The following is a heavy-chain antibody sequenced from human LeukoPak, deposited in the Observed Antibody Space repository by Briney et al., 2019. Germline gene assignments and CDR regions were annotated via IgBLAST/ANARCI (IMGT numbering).Heavy chain of an antibody. CDR1: GFTFSDYY. CDR2: ISSSGSTI. V-gene: IGHV3-11*01. CDR3: ARGELDFWSGYYTKPYYYYGMDV. D-gene: IGHD3-3*01. J-gene: IGHJ6*02. Sequence: GGSLRLSCAASGFTFSDYYMSWIRQAPGKGLEWVSYISSSGSTIYYADSVKGRFTISRDNAKNSLYLQMNSLRAEDTAVYYCARGELDFWSGYYTKPYYYYGMDVWGQGTTVTVSS.